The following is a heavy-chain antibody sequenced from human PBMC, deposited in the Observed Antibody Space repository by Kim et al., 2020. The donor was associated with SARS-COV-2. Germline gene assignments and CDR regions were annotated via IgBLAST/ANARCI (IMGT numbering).Heavy chain of an antibody. CDR3: AKDILRSGGWFSIDY. CDR2: IDADGKYT. Sequence: GGSLRLSCAASGFTFTTYAMSWVRQAPGKGLEWVSGIDADGKYTYHADSVKGRFTISRDNSRNTLYLQLSSLRVDDTALYYCAKDILRSGGWFSIDYWGQGSLVIVSS. J-gene: IGHJ4*02. D-gene: IGHD2-15*01. V-gene: IGHV3-23*01. CDR1: GFTFTTYA.